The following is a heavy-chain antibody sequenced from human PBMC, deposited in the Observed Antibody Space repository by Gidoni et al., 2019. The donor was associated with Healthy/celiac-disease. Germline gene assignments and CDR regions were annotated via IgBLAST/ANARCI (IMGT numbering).Heavy chain of an antibody. V-gene: IGHV3-33*01. CDR1: GFTFSSYG. D-gene: IGHD6-13*01. CDR2: IWYDGSNK. J-gene: IGHJ4*02. CDR3: ARDQGAADAHFDY. Sequence: QVQLVESGGGVVQPGRSLRLSCAAAGFTFSSYGMHWVRQAPGKGLEWVAVIWYDGSNKYYADSVKGRFTISRDNSKNTLYLQMNSLRAEDTAVYYCARDQGAADAHFDYWGQGTLVTVSS.